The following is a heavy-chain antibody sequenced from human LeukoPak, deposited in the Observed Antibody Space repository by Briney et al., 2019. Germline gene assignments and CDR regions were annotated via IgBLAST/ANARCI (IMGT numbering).Heavy chain of an antibody. J-gene: IGHJ4*02. CDR2: ISGSGGST. D-gene: IGHD5-18*01. CDR1: GFTFSSYA. V-gene: IGHV3-23*01. Sequence: GGSLRLSCAASGFTFSSYAMGWVRQAPGKGLEWVSAISGSGGSTYYADSVKGRFTISRDNSKNTLYLQMNSLRAEDTAVYYCAKGLTWIQLWLPSFDYWGQGTLVTVSS. CDR3: AKGLTWIQLWLPSFDY.